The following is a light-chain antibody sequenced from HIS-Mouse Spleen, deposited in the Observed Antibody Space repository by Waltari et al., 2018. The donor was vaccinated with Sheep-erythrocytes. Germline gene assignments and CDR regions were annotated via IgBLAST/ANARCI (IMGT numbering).Light chain of an antibody. CDR2: EGS. CDR1: SSDVGSYNL. J-gene: IGLJ2*01. V-gene: IGLV2-23*01. CDR3: CAYAGSSTLV. Sequence: QSALTQPASVSGSPGQSITISCTGTSSDVGSYNLVSWYQQHPGKAPKLMIYEGSKRPVGVSNRCSGSKSGNTAALTISGLQAEDEADYYCCAYAGSSTLVFGGGTKLTVL.